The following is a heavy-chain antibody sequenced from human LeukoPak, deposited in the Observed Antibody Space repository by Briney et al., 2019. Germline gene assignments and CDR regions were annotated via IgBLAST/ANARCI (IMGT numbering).Heavy chain of an antibody. J-gene: IGHJ3*02. D-gene: IGHD6-19*01. CDR3: ARSSIAVAGTENAFDI. V-gene: IGHV4-34*01. CDR1: SGSFSGYY. CDR2: INHSGST. Sequence: PSENLSLNCAVYSGSFSGYYWSWLRQPPGKGLKWIGEINHSGSTNYNPSLKSRVTISVDTSKNQFSLKLSSVAAADTAVYYCARSSIAVAGTENAFDIWGQGTMVTVSS.